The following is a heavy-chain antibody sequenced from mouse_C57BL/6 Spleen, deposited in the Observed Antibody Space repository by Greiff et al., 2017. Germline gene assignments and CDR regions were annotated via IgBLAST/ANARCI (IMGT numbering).Heavy chain of an antibody. V-gene: IGHV1-53*01. Sequence: QVQLQQPGTELVTPGASVKLSCTASGYTFTSYWMHWVKQRHGQGLEWIGNINPSNGGTNYNEKFKSKATRTVDKSSSTAYMQLSSLTSEDSAVYYCARSGYYAMDYWGQGTSVTVSS. CDR3: ARSGYYAMDY. J-gene: IGHJ4*01. D-gene: IGHD4-1*01. CDR2: INPSNGGT. CDR1: GYTFTSYW.